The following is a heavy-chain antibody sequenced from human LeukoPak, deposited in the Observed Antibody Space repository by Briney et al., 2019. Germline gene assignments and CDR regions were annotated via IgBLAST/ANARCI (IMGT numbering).Heavy chain of an antibody. CDR3: ARGGDYYGSGTLLYYYYMDV. J-gene: IGHJ6*03. Sequence: GGSLRLSCAASGFTFNSYTMNWVRRAPGKGLEWVSSISSCTSYIYYADSVKGRFTISRDNAKNSLYLQMNSLRAEDTAVYYCARGGDYYGSGTLLYYYYMDVWGKGTTVTVSS. D-gene: IGHD3-10*01. CDR2: ISSCTSYI. V-gene: IGHV3-21*01. CDR1: GFTFNSYT.